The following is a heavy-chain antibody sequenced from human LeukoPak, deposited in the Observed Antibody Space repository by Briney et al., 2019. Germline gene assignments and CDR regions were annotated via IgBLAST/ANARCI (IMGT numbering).Heavy chain of an antibody. Sequence: GASVKVSCKASGYTFTGYYMHWVRQAPGQGLEWMGIINPSGGSTSYAQKFQDRVTMTRDTSTSTVYMELSSLRSEDTAVYYCARDWNYDSNPDPVVSGFDPWGQGTLVTVSS. V-gene: IGHV1-46*01. D-gene: IGHD1-7*01. CDR2: INPSGGST. J-gene: IGHJ5*02. CDR3: ARDWNYDSNPDPVVSGFDP. CDR1: GYTFTGYY.